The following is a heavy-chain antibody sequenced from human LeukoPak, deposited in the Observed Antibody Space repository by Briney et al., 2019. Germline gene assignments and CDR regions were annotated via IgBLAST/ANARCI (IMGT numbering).Heavy chain of an antibody. J-gene: IGHJ4*02. D-gene: IGHD5-24*01. CDR1: GVSITSYY. V-gene: IGHV4-59*01. CDR2: ISNSGST. Sequence: PSETLSLTCTVSGVSITSYYWSWIRQPPGKGLEWIAYISNSGSTDYNPSLKSRVTLSIDTSKNHFSLKLNSVTAADTAVYYCARQGDGYNSALLGYWGQGTLVTVSS. CDR3: ARQGDGYNSALLGY.